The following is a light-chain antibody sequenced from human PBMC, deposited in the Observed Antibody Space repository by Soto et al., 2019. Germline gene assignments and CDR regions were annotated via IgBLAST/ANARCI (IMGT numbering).Light chain of an antibody. V-gene: IGKV3-20*01. CDR3: QQYGSSPLT. CDR2: GAS. CDR1: QSVSSY. Sequence: EILLTQSPSTLSLSPGERATLSCRASQSVSSYLAWYQQKPGQAPKLLISGASGRATGVPDRFSGSGSGTDFTLTISRLEPEDFAVYYCQQYGSSPLTFGQGTKVDIK. J-gene: IGKJ1*01.